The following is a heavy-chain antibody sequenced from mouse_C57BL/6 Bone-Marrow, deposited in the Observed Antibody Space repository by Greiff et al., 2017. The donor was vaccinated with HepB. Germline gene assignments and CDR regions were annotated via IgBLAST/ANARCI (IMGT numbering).Heavy chain of an antibody. Sequence: VQLQQPGAELVMPGASVKLSCKASGYTFTSYWMHWVKQRPGQGLEWIGGIDPSDSYTNYNQKFKGKSTLTVDKSYSTAYRQLSRLTSEDSAVYYGARSGGRDYWGQVTTLTVSS. CDR1: GYTFTSYW. V-gene: IGHV1-69*01. CDR3: ARSGGRDY. D-gene: IGHD3-1*01. J-gene: IGHJ2*01. CDR2: IDPSDSYT.